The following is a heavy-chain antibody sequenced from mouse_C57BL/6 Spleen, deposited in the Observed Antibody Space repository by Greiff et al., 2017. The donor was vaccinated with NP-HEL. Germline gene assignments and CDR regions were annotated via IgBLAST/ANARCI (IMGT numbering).Heavy chain of an antibody. CDR3: ARDRSYGSSYWYFDV. D-gene: IGHD1-1*01. Sequence: EVKLQESGPGLVKPSQSLSLTCSVTGYSITSGYYWNWIRQFPGNKLEWMGYISYDGSNNYNPSLKNRISITRDTSKNQFFLKLNSVTTEDTATYYCARDRSYGSSYWYFDVWGTGTTVTVSS. J-gene: IGHJ1*03. CDR1: GYSITSGYY. CDR2: ISYDGSN. V-gene: IGHV3-6*01.